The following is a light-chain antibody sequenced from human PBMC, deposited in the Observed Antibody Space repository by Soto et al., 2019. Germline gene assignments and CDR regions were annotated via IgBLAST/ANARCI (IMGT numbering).Light chain of an antibody. V-gene: IGKV1-9*01. CDR2: AAS. Sequence: DIQLTQSPSFLSASVGDRVTLTCRASQGISSYLAWYQQKPGKAPKLLIYAASTLQSGVPSRFSGSGSGTEFTLTXXXXXXXDFATYYCQQXXXXXWTFGQG. CDR3: QQXXXXXWT. J-gene: IGKJ1*01. CDR1: QGISSY.